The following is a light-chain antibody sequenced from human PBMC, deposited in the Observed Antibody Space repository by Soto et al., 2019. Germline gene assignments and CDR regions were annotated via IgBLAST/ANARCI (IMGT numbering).Light chain of an antibody. CDR2: GAS. Sequence: EIVMTQSPATLSVSPGERATLSCRASQSVSSNLAWYQQKPGQAPRLLIYGASTRATGIPARFSGSGSGIEFTLTISSLQSEDFAVYYCQQYNNWPPYTFGQGNKLEIK. V-gene: IGKV3-15*01. CDR3: QQYNNWPPYT. J-gene: IGKJ2*01. CDR1: QSVSSN.